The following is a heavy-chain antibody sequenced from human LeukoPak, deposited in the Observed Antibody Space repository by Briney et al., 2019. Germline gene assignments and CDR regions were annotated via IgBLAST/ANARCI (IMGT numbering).Heavy chain of an antibody. J-gene: IGHJ4*02. CDR2: ISSSSSYT. CDR1: GFTFSDHY. Sequence: PGGSLRLSCAASGFTFSDHYMSWIRQAPGKGLEWVSYISSSSSYTNYADSVKGRFTISRDNAKNSLYLQMNSLRAEDTAVYYCARGSVVTAIFDYWGQGTLVTVSS. CDR3: ARGSVVTAIFDY. D-gene: IGHD2-21*02. V-gene: IGHV3-11*06.